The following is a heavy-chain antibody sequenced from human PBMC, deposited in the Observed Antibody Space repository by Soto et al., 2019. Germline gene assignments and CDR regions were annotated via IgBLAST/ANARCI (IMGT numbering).Heavy chain of an antibody. CDR3: ARGSSESGY. CDR1: GFTFSSHS. J-gene: IGHJ4*02. D-gene: IGHD3-10*01. Sequence: GGSLRLSCVVSGFTFSSHSMSWVRQAPGKGLEWVSSISTSGSGTYHADSVKGRFAISRDNSKNTLFLQMNSLRAEDTAEYYCARGSSESGYWGQGTLVTVSS. CDR2: ISTSGSGT. V-gene: IGHV3-23*01.